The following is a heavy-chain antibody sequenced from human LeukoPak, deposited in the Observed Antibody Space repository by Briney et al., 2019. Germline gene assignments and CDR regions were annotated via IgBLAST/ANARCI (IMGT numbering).Heavy chain of an antibody. V-gene: IGHV3-53*01. J-gene: IGHJ6*02. CDR1: GFTVSSNY. CDR2: IYSGGST. CDR3: ARAPDHYYGMDV. Sequence: GGSLRLSCAASGFTVSSNYMSWVRQAPGKGLEWVSVIYSGGSTYYADSVKGRFTISRDNSKNTLYLQMNSLRAEDTAVYYCARAPDHYYGMDVWGQGTTVTVSS.